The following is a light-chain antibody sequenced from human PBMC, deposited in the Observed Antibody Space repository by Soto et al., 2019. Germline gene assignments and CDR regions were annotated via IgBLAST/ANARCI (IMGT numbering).Light chain of an antibody. Sequence: EIVMTQSPATLSVSPGERVTLSCRASQSVSSNLGWYQQKPGQAPRLLIYDASTRATGIPDRFSGSGSGTQFTLTISSRQSEDFGIYYCQQYNNWTPLTFGGGTKVEI. CDR3: QQYNNWTPLT. J-gene: IGKJ4*01. CDR1: QSVSSN. V-gene: IGKV3-15*01. CDR2: DAS.